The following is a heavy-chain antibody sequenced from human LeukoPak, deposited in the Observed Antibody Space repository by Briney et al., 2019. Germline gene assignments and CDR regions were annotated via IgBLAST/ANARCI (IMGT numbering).Heavy chain of an antibody. CDR3: ARPGRDLEWVDYYYGMDV. D-gene: IGHD3-3*01. CDR1: GGTFSSYA. Sequence: GSLVKVSCKASGGTFSSYAISWVRQAPGQGLEWMGRIIPILGIANYAQKFQGRVTITADKSTSTAYMELSSLRSEDTAVYYCARPGRDLEWVDYYYGMDVWGQGTTVTVSS. CDR2: IIPILGIA. V-gene: IGHV1-69*04. J-gene: IGHJ6*02.